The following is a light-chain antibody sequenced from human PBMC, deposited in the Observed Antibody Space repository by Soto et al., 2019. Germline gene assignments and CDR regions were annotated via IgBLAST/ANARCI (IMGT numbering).Light chain of an antibody. CDR3: QQRSTWPFT. V-gene: IGKV3-11*01. Sequence: EIVLTQSPATLSLSPGERATLSCRASQGVGTYLAWYQQKPGQAPRLLIYDASKRATGIPARFSGSGSGTDFTLTIISLEPEDSAVYYCQQRSTWPFTFGPGTKMDIK. CDR2: DAS. CDR1: QGVGTY. J-gene: IGKJ3*01.